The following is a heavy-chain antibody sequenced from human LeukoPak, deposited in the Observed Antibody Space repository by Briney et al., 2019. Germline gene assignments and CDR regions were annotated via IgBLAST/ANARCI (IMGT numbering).Heavy chain of an antibody. Sequence: ASVKVSCKASGGTFSSYAISWVRQAPGQGLEWMGGIIPIFGTANYAQKFQGRVTITADESTSTAYMELSSLRSEDTAVYYCARGASGTTSRRSNYYYMDVWGKGTTVTVSS. J-gene: IGHJ6*03. CDR3: ARGASGTTSRRSNYYYMDV. CDR1: GGTFSSYA. V-gene: IGHV1-69*13. CDR2: IIPIFGTA. D-gene: IGHD1-7*01.